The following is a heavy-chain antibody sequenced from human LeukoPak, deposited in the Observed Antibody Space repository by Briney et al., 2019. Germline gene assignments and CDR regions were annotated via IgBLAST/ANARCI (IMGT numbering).Heavy chain of an antibody. D-gene: IGHD2-2*01. CDR2: INPSGGST. J-gene: IGHJ6*02. CDR3: ARDSSSTSSTYYYGMDV. V-gene: IGHV1-46*01. Sequence: ASVKVSCKASGYTFTSYYMHWVRQAPGQGLEWMGIINPSGGSTSYAQKFQGRVTMTRDTSTSTVYMELSSLRSEDTAVYYCARDSSSTSSTYYYGMDVWGQGTTVTVSS. CDR1: GYTFTSYY.